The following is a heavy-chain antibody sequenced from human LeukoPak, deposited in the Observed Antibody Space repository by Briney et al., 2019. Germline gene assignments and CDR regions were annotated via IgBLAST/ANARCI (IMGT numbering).Heavy chain of an antibody. CDR2: ISAGGDNT. J-gene: IGHJ6*02. CDR3: ARHQWLAYYYGMDV. Sequence: GGSLRLSCAASGFTFSSHALTWVRQTPGKGLESVSSISAGGDNTHYADSVKGRFTISRNNSKNTLYLQMNSLGAEDTAVYYCARHQWLAYYYGMDVWGQGTTVTVSS. CDR1: GFTFSSHA. D-gene: IGHD6-19*01. V-gene: IGHV3-23*01.